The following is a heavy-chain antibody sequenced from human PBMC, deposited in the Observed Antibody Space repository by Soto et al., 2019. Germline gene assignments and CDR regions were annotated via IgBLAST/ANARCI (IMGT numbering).Heavy chain of an antibody. V-gene: IGHV3-30-3*01. J-gene: IGHJ4*02. CDR2: ISYDGSNK. Sequence: GGSLRLSCAASGFTFSSYAMHWVRQAPGKGLEWVAVISYDGSNKYYADSVKGRSTISRDNSKNTLYLQMNSLRAEDTAVYYCAGGGITMIVVVIDYWGQGTLVTVSS. CDR1: GFTFSSYA. D-gene: IGHD3-22*01. CDR3: AGGGITMIVVVIDY.